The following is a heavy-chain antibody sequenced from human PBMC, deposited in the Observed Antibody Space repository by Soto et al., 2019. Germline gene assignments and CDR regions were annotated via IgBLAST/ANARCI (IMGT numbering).Heavy chain of an antibody. J-gene: IGHJ4*02. CDR1: GGTFSSYA. CDR2: IIPIFGTA. D-gene: IGHD3-22*01. Sequence: SVKVSCKASGGTFSSYAISWVRQAPGQGLEWMGGIIPIFGTANYAQKFQGRVTITADESTSTAYMELSSLRSEDTAVYYCASHSGSSAYYYRGLDYWGQGTLVTVSS. CDR3: ASHSGSSAYYYRGLDY. V-gene: IGHV1-69*13.